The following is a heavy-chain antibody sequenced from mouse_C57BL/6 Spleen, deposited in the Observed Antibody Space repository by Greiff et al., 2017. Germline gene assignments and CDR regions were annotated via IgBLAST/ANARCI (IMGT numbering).Heavy chain of an antibody. Sequence: EVMLVESGGDLVKPGGSLKLSCAASGFTFSSYGMSWVRQTPDKRLEWVATISSGGSYTYYPDSVKGRFTISRDNAKNTLYLQMSSLKSEDTAMYYCARQGYGSSFYFDYWGQGTTLTVS. D-gene: IGHD1-1*01. V-gene: IGHV5-6*01. CDR3: ARQGYGSSFYFDY. J-gene: IGHJ2*01. CDR1: GFTFSSYG. CDR2: ISSGGSYT.